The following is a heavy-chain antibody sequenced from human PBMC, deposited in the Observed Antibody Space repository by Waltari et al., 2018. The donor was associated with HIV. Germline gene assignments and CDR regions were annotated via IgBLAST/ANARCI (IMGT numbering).Heavy chain of an antibody. CDR3: ARLGGESGDHKNYYYYGMDV. CDR1: GGPFSLA. V-gene: IGHV1-69*01. J-gene: IGHJ6*02. Sequence: QVQLVQSGAVVKKPGSSVKVSCKASGGPFSLAISWVRQAPGQGLEWMGLIIPMYGTPTYAQKFQGRVTITADENTRTAYMELRGLRSEDTAVYYCARLGGESGDHKNYYYYGMDVWGQGATVTVS. CDR2: IIPMYGTP. D-gene: IGHD2-21*02.